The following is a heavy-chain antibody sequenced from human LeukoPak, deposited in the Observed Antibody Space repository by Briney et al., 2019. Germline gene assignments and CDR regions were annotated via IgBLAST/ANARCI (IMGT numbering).Heavy chain of an antibody. CDR2: IYYSGST. CDR1: GGSISSGGYY. Sequence: SETLSLTCTVSGGSISSGGYYWSWIRQHPGKGLEWIGYIYYSGSTYYNPSLKSRVTISVDTSKNQFSLKLSSVTAADTAVYYCARDQSYYGSDVPPLWGRGTLVTVSS. J-gene: IGHJ2*01. V-gene: IGHV4-31*03. CDR3: ARDQSYYGSDVPPL. D-gene: IGHD3-22*01.